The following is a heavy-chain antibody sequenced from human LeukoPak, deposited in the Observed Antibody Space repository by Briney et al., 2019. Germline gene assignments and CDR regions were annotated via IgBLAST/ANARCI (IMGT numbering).Heavy chain of an antibody. CDR3: ARTTEAHSWRTRYYDYYMDV. CDR2: IYYSGST. D-gene: IGHD6-13*01. V-gene: IGHV4-59*01. Sequence: SETLSLTCTVSGGSISSYYWSWIRQPPGKGLEWIGYIYYSGSTNYNPSLKSRVAISVDTSKNQFSLKLSSVTAADTAVYYCARTTEAHSWRTRYYDYYMDVWGKGTTVTVSS. CDR1: GGSISSYY. J-gene: IGHJ6*03.